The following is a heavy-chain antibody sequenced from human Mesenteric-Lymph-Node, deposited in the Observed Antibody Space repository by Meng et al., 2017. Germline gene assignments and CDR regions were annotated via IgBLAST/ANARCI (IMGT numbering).Heavy chain of an antibody. D-gene: IGHD4-17*01. V-gene: IGHV4-34*01. CDR3: ARGGKTVTTKLFDY. J-gene: IGHJ4*02. CDR2: INHSGST. Sequence: ESLKISCAASGFTFSSYSMNWVRQAPGKGLEWIGEINHSGSTNYNPSLRSRVTISVDTSKNQFSLKLSSVNAADTAVYYCARGGKTVTTKLFDYWGQGTLVTVSS. CDR1: GFTFSSYS.